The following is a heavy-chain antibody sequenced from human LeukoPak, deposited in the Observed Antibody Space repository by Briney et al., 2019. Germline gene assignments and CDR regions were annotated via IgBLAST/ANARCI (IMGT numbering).Heavy chain of an antibody. CDR2: INYNGNAN. J-gene: IGHJ6*02. CDR1: GFPFSSYW. CDR3: ARDPFVVVPAAMDYYYYGMDV. D-gene: IGHD2-2*01. Sequence: PGGSLRLSCAASGFPFSSYWMNWARQAPGKGLEWVARINYNGNANYYVDSVKGRFTISRDNSKNTLYLQMNSLRAEDTAVYYCARDPFVVVPAAMDYYYYGMDVWGQGTTVTVSS. V-gene: IGHV3-7*03.